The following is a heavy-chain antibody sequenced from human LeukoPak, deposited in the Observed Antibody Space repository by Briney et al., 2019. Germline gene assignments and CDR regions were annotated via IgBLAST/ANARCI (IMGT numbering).Heavy chain of an antibody. D-gene: IGHD6-19*01. Sequence: PGGSLRLSCAASGFSFSGYSMNWVRQAPGKGLEWVSYISSSSSAIYYADSVKGRFTISRDNAKNSLYLQMNSLRDEDTAVYYCARVGIAVAQFFDYWGQRTLVTVSS. J-gene: IGHJ4*02. V-gene: IGHV3-48*02. CDR3: ARVGIAVAQFFDY. CDR2: ISSSSSAI. CDR1: GFSFSGYS.